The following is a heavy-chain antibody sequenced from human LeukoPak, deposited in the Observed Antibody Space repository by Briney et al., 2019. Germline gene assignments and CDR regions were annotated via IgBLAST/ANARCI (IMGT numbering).Heavy chain of an antibody. CDR1: GYTFTSYG. Sequence: ASVKVSCKASGYTFTSYGISWVRQAPGQGLVWMGWISAYNGNTNYAQKLQGRVTMTTDTSTSTAYMELRSLRSDDTAVYYCARAPIPDSSGYYFLEPSYYYYYYGMDVWGQGTTVTVSS. D-gene: IGHD3-22*01. V-gene: IGHV1-18*01. CDR2: ISAYNGNT. J-gene: IGHJ6*02. CDR3: ARAPIPDSSGYYFLEPSYYYYYYGMDV.